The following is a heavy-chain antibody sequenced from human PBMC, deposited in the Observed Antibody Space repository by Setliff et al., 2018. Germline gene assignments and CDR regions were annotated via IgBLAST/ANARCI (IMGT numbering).Heavy chain of an antibody. CDR3: ARGGDSGSYDFDY. CDR2: INPNSGGT. J-gene: IGHJ4*02. D-gene: IGHD1-26*01. V-gene: IGHV1-2*04. Sequence: ASVKVSCKASGYTFTGYDMHWVRQAPGQGLEWMGWINPNSGGTNYAQKFQGWVTMTRDTSISTAYMELSRLRSDDTAVYYCARGGDSGSYDFDYWGQGTLVTVSS. CDR1: GYTFTGYD.